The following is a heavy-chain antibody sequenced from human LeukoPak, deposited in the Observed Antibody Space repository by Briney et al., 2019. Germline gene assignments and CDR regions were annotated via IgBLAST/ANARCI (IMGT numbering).Heavy chain of an antibody. CDR3: AKVGSGWPGYYFDY. CDR1: GFFFSSYG. Sequence: GGSLRLSCAASGFFFSSYGMHWVRLSPGKGLEYVSGISSNGGTTSYADSVQGRFTISRDNSKNTLYLQMGSLRGEDMAVYYCAKVGSGWPGYYFDYWGQGTLVTVSS. CDR2: ISSNGGTT. V-gene: IGHV3-64*02. D-gene: IGHD6-19*01. J-gene: IGHJ4*02.